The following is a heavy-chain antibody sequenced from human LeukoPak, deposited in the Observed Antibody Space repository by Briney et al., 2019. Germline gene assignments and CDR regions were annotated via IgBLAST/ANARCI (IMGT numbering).Heavy chain of an antibody. CDR2: IYRGYT. CDR3: ARSGGYSSGWHFDY. J-gene: IGHJ4*02. Sequence: GGSLRLSCAASGFTVSSINMSWLRQAPGKGLEWVSIIYRGYTYYADSVKGRFTISRDNSKNTLDLQMNSLRAEDTAVYYCARSGGYSSGWHFDYWGQGTLVTVSS. V-gene: IGHV3-53*01. D-gene: IGHD6-19*01. CDR1: GFTVSSIN.